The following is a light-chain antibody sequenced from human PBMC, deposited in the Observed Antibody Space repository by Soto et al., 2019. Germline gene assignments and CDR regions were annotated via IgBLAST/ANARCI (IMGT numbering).Light chain of an antibody. Sequence: DIKMTQSPSSLSASVGDRVTITCQASQDISNYLNWYQQKPGKAPKLLIYDASNLETGVPSRFSGSGSGTDFTFTISSLQPEDIATYYCQQYDNLLRCLTFGPGTKVDIK. CDR3: QQYDNLLRCLT. CDR2: DAS. CDR1: QDISNY. J-gene: IGKJ3*01. V-gene: IGKV1-33*01.